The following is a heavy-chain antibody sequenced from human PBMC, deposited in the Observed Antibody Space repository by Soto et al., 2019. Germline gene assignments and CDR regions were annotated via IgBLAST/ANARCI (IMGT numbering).Heavy chain of an antibody. J-gene: IGHJ6*02. D-gene: IGHD2-21*02. CDR3: ARRHYCRGDCTINPDYYYGMEV. CDR2: ICPGYSNI. CDR1: GYIFTDHC. V-gene: IGHV5-51*01. Sequence: EVQVVQSGAEVKEPGESLKISCKGSGYIFTDHCIVWVRQMAGKGLEWVGIICPGYSNIIYSPSVQGQVTISADMSISTAYLQWRSLKASDTAIYYCARRHYCRGDCTINPDYYYGMEVGGQGTTVTVAS.